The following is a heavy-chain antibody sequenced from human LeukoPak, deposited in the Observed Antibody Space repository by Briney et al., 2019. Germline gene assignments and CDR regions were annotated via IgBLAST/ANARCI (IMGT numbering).Heavy chain of an antibody. J-gene: IGHJ3*02. CDR1: GYTFTGYY. Sequence: ASVKVSCKASGYTFTGYYMHWVRQAPGQGLEWMGWINPNSGGTNYAQKFQGRLTMTRDTSTSTVYMELSSLRSEDTAVYYCAAPGYCSSTSCYANDAFDIWGQGTMVTVSS. CDR2: INPNSGGT. D-gene: IGHD2-2*01. V-gene: IGHV1-2*02. CDR3: AAPGYCSSTSCYANDAFDI.